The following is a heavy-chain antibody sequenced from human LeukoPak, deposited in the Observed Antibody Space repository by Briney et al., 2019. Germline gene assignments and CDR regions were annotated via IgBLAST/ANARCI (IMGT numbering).Heavy chain of an antibody. D-gene: IGHD3-22*01. CDR2: ISSSSSTI. CDR1: GFTFSSYS. CDR3: ARAYDSSGYGFDP. Sequence: GGSLRLSCAASGFTFSSYSMNWVRQAPGKGLEWVSYISSSSSTIYHADSVKGRFTISRDNAKNSLYLQMNSLRAEDTAVYYCARAYDSSGYGFDPWGQGTLVTVSS. J-gene: IGHJ5*02. V-gene: IGHV3-48*04.